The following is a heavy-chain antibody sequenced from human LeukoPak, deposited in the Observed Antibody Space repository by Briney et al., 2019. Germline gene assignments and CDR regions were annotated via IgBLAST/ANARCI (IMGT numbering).Heavy chain of an antibody. D-gene: IGHD3-3*01. V-gene: IGHV2-5*01. CDR3: AHTALTYYDFWSGYLSPFDY. Sequence: SGPTLVNPTQTLTLTCTFSGFSLSTSGVGVGWIRQPPGKALEWLALIYWNDDKRYSPSLKSRLTITKDTSKNQVVLTMTNMDPVDTATYYCAHTALTYYDFWSGYLSPFDYWGQGTLVTVSS. CDR1: GFSLSTSGVG. J-gene: IGHJ4*02. CDR2: IYWNDDK.